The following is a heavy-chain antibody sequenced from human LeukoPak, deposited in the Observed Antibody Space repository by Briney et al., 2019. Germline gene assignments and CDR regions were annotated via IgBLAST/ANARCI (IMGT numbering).Heavy chain of an antibody. D-gene: IGHD6-19*01. CDR1: GFTFSSYW. Sequence: GGSLRLSCAASGFTFSSYWMSWVRQAPGKGLEWVANIKQDGSEKYYVDSVKGRFTISRDNAKNSLYLQMNSLRAEDTAVYNCAREDSSGLYYFDYWGQGTLVTVSS. J-gene: IGHJ4*02. V-gene: IGHV3-7*01. CDR2: IKQDGSEK. CDR3: AREDSSGLYYFDY.